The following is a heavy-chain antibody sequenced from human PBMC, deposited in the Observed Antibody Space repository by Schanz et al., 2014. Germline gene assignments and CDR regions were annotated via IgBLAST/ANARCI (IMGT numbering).Heavy chain of an antibody. CDR2: ISRDGTTS. CDR3: ARDHPHRGVTGYYNDV. J-gene: IGHJ6*02. D-gene: IGHD3-9*01. Sequence: VQLLESGGALEQPGGSLRLSCAASGFIFNDYYMNWIRQAPGKGLEWLSYISRDGTTSYYADSVKGRFTISRDNAKNSLYLQMNSLRDEDTAVYYCARDHPHRGVTGYYNDVWGQGTSVTVSS. CDR1: GFIFNDYY. V-gene: IGHV3-11*04.